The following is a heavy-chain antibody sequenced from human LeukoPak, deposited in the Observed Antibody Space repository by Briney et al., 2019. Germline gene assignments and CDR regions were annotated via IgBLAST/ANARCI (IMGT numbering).Heavy chain of an antibody. V-gene: IGHV6-1*01. CDR1: GDILSSNSAA. CDR3: ARSSGIAAAGLLSFYYYYGMDV. CDR2: TYYRSKLYN. Sequence: SQTLSLTCAFSGDILSSNSAAWNWIRQSPSRVLEWLGRTYYRSKLYNDYAVSLKSRITINPGTSKNQFSLQLNSVTPEDTAVYYCARSSGIAAAGLLSFYYYYGMDVWGQGTTVSVSS. D-gene: IGHD6-13*01. J-gene: IGHJ6*02.